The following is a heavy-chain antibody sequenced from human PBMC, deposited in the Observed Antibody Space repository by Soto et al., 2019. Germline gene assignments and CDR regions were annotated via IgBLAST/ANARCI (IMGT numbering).Heavy chain of an antibody. J-gene: IGHJ4*02. CDR1: GFTFSSYA. V-gene: IGHV3-23*01. CDR2: ISGSGGST. D-gene: IGHD2-2*01. CDR3: AKQKSSTSLYALKFDY. Sequence: GGSLRLSCTASGFTFSSYAMSWVRQAPGKGLECLSGISGSGGSTYYADSVKGRFTISRDNSKNTPYLQMNSLRAEDTAVYYCAKQKSSTSLYALKFDYWGQGTLVTVSS.